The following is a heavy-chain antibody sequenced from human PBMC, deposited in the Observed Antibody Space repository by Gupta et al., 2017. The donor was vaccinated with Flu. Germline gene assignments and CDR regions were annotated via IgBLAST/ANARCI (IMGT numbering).Heavy chain of an antibody. CDR2: INSRSDYI. CDR3: VSSDYYYYYFMDV. V-gene: IGHV3-21*01. Sequence: FTTYNMNWVRQAPGKGLEWVSSINSRSDYIHYADSVRGRFTISRDNAKNSLYLQMNSLRVEDTAVYYCVSSDYYYYYFMDVWGKGTTVTVSS. J-gene: IGHJ6*03. CDR1: FTTYN.